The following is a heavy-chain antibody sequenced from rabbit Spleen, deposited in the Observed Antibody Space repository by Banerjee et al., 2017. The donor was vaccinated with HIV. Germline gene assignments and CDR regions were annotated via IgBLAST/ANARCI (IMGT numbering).Heavy chain of an antibody. CDR3: ARDGAGDGLNL. D-gene: IGHD2-1*01. V-gene: IGHV1S40*01. Sequence: QSLEESGGDLVKPGASLTLTCTASGFSFSSSDYMCWVRQAPGKGLEWIGYIDPVFGITYYANWVNGRFSISRENAQNTVFLQMTSLTAADTATYFCARDGAGDGLNLWGPGTLVTVS. CDR2: IDPVFGIT. J-gene: IGHJ4*01. CDR1: GFSFSSSDY.